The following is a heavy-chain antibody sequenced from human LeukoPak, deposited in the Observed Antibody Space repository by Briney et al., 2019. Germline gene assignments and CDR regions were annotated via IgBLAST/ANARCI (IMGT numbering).Heavy chain of an antibody. Sequence: PSETLSLTCAVSGGSISSSNWWSWVRQPPGKGLEWIGEIYHSGSTNYNPSLKNRVTISVDKSKNQFSLNLSSVTAADTAVYYCARWGSGYFDYWGQGTQVTVSS. CDR3: ARWGSGYFDY. D-gene: IGHD6-19*01. V-gene: IGHV4-4*02. J-gene: IGHJ4*02. CDR1: GGSISSSNW. CDR2: IYHSGST.